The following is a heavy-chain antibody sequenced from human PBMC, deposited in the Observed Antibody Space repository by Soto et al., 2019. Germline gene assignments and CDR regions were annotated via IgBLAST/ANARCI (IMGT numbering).Heavy chain of an antibody. CDR3: TTDYSYGSGSYYAL. CDR1: GFTFSNAW. Sequence: VGSLRLSCAASGFTFSNAWMSRVRQAPRKGLEWVGRIKSKTDGGTTDYAAPVKGRFTISRDDSKNTLYLQMNSLKTEDTAVYYCTTDYSYGSGSYYALWGQGTLVTVSS. CDR2: IKSKTDGGTT. J-gene: IGHJ4*02. V-gene: IGHV3-15*01. D-gene: IGHD3-10*01.